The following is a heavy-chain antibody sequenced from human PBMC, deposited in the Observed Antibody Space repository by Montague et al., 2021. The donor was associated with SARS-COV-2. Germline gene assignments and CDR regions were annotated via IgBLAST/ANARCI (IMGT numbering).Heavy chain of an antibody. Sequence: TLSLTCTVSGGSISSFYWSWFRQPPGKGLEWIGYISDSGSTNYNPSHTSRVTMSVDTSKNQFSLKVNSVTAADTAVYYCARHYSATLPAVYWGQGTLVTVSS. J-gene: IGHJ4*02. V-gene: IGHV4-59*08. CDR2: ISDSGST. CDR1: GGSISSFY. D-gene: IGHD2-15*01. CDR3: ARHYSATLPAVY.